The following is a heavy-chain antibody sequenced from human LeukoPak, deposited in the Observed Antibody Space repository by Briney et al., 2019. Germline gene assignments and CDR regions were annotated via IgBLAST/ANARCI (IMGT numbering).Heavy chain of an antibody. CDR3: ALFTQGYYDSSGYPDPFDY. CDR1: GGSISSGDDY. CDR2: IDYSGST. D-gene: IGHD3-22*01. J-gene: IGHJ4*02. Sequence: SSETLSLTCTVSGGSISSGDDYWSWIRQPPGKGLEWIGYIDYSGSTYYNPSLKSRVTISVDTSKNQFSLKLSSVTAADTAVYYCALFTQGYYDSSGYPDPFDYWGQGTLVTVSS. V-gene: IGHV4-30-4*01.